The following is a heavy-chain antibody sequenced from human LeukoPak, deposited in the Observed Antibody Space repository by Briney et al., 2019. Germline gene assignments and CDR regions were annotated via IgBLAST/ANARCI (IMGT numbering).Heavy chain of an antibody. V-gene: IGHV3-48*04. Sequence: GGSLRLSCAASGFAFSNYWMSWVRQAPGKGLEWVSSMSSSSSTTSYADSVKGRFAISRDNAENSVFLQMNSLRAEDTGVYYCARLRVTTGGDYYYYYMDVWGKGTTVTVSS. J-gene: IGHJ6*03. CDR2: MSSSSSTT. D-gene: IGHD4-17*01. CDR1: GFAFSNYW. CDR3: ARLRVTTGGDYYYYYMDV.